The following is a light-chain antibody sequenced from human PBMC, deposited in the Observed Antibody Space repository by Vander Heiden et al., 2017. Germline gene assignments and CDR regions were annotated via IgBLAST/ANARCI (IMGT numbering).Light chain of an antibody. Sequence: DLQMNPSPSYLSASVGERVTIPCRASQSISRYLNWYQQKPGKAPKLLIYAASSLQSGVPSRFSGSGAGTDFTLTISRLQPEDVASYYRQHSDSTLFTFGHGTKVDIK. CDR3: QHSDSTLFT. CDR2: AAS. CDR1: QSISRY. J-gene: IGKJ3*01. V-gene: IGKV1-39*01.